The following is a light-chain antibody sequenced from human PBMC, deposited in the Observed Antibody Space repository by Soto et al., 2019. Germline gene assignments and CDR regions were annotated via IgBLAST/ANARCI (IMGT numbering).Light chain of an antibody. J-gene: IGLJ2*01. CDR1: SSNIGSRA. CDR3: AAWDVSLKGLV. CDR2: SNN. Sequence: QSVLTQPPSTSGTPGQRVTISCSGGSSNIGSRAVNWYQHLPGTAPKLLIYSNNQRPSGVPDRFSGSKSGTSASLAISGLKSEDEADYYCAAWDVSLKGLVFGGGTKLTVL. V-gene: IGLV1-44*01.